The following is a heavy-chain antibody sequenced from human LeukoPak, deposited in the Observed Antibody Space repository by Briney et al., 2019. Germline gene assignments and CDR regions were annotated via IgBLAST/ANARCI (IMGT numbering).Heavy chain of an antibody. D-gene: IGHD2-8*01. J-gene: IGHJ3*02. Sequence: SETLSLTCTVSGGSISSYYWSWIRQPPGKGLEWIGYIYYSGSTNYNPSLKSRVTISVDTSKNQFSLKLSSVTAADTAVYYCARADAKGPPDIWGQGTMVTVSS. CDR2: IYYSGST. CDR3: ARADAKGPPDI. V-gene: IGHV4-59*08. CDR1: GGSISSYY.